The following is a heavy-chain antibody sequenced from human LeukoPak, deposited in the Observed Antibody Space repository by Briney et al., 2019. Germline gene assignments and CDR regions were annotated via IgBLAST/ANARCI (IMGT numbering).Heavy chain of an antibody. CDR3: ARDLGSGWSSFDY. J-gene: IGHJ4*02. Sequence: GASVKVSCKASGGTFSSYAISWVRQAPGQGLEWMGRIIPIFGTANYAQKFQGRVTITTDESTSTAYMELSSLRSEYTAVYYCARDLGSGWSSFDYWGQGTLVTVSS. CDR1: GGTFSSYA. V-gene: IGHV1-69*05. CDR2: IIPIFGTA. D-gene: IGHD6-19*01.